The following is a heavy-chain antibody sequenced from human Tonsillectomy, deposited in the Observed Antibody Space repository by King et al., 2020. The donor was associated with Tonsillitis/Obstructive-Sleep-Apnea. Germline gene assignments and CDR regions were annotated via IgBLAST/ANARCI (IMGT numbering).Heavy chain of an antibody. D-gene: IGHD1-1*01. CDR2: IYPGDSDT. CDR3: ARQNPTQDYYYGMDV. CDR1: GYSFTSYW. V-gene: IGHV5-51*01. Sequence: QLVQSGAEVKKAGESLKISCQGFGYSFTSYWIGWVRQMPGKGLEWMGIIYPGDSDTRYRPSFQGQVTISADKSISTAYLQWSSLTASDTAMYFCARQNPTQDYYYGMDVWGQGTTVTVSS. J-gene: IGHJ6*02.